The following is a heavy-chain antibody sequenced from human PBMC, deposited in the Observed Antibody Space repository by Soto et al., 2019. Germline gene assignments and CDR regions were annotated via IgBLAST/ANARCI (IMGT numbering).Heavy chain of an antibody. D-gene: IGHD3-22*01. CDR1: GFTFSSYS. V-gene: IGHV3-21*01. CDR3: AKGPHRPMTAQAFDY. Sequence: KPGGSLRLSCAASGFTFSSYSMNWVRQAPGKGLEWVSSISSSSSYIYYADSVKGRFTISRDNAKNSLYLQMNSLRAEDTAVYYCAKGPHRPMTAQAFDYWGQGTLVTVSS. J-gene: IGHJ4*02. CDR2: ISSSSSYI.